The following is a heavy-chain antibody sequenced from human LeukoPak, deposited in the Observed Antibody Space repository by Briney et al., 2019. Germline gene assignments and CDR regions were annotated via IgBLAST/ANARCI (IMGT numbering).Heavy chain of an antibody. CDR3: ARRSYDFWSGYPPGYYMDV. Sequence: PSETLSLTCTVSGGSISSSSYYWGWLRQPPGQGLEWIVSIYYSGSTYYTPSLKSRGTISVDTSKNQFSLKLSSVTAADTAVYYCARRSYDFWSGYPPGYYMDVWGKGTTVTVSS. CDR1: GGSISSSSYY. J-gene: IGHJ6*03. D-gene: IGHD3-3*01. V-gene: IGHV4-39*01. CDR2: IYYSGST.